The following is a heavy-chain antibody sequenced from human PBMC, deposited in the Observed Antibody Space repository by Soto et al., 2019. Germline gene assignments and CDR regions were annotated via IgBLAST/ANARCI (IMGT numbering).Heavy chain of an antibody. CDR1: GYTFTSYA. V-gene: IGHV1-3*05. D-gene: IGHD2-21*02. CDR2: INAGNGNT. J-gene: IGHJ4*02. CDR3: ARSIVVVTALAY. Sequence: QVQLVQSGAEEKKPGASVKVSCKASGYTFTSYAMPWVRQAPGQRLEWMGWINAGNGNTKYSQKFQGRVTITRDTSASTAYMALSSLRSEGTAVYYCARSIVVVTALAYWGQGTLGTVSS.